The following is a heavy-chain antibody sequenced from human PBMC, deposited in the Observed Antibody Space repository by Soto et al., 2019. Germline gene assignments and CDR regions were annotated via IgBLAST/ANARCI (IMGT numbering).Heavy chain of an antibody. Sequence: ASVKVSCKASGYTFTGYYMHWVRQAPGQGLEWMGWINPNSGGTNYAQKFQGWVTMTRDTSISTAYMELSRLRSDDTAVYYCAILPSYYYDRSGPPLMDVWGQGTRVTVSS. CDR3: AILPSYYYDRSGPPLMDV. J-gene: IGHJ6*02. CDR2: INPNSGGT. V-gene: IGHV1-2*04. CDR1: GYTFTGYY. D-gene: IGHD3-22*01.